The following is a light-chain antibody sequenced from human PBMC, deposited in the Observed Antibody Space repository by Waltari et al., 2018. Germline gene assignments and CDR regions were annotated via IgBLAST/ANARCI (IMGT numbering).Light chain of an antibody. Sequence: ELVSTQSPGTLSLSPGERATLSCRASQIVSRTLAWYQQKPGQAPGHLIYDASSRATGIPDRFSGSGSGTDFSLTISRLGPEDFAVYYCQKYGTLPATFGQGTKVEIK. CDR2: DAS. J-gene: IGKJ1*01. CDR3: QKYGTLPAT. V-gene: IGKV3-20*01. CDR1: QIVSRT.